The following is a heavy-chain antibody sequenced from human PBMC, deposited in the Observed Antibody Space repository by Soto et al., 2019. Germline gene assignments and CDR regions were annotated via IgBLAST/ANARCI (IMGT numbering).Heavy chain of an antibody. Sequence: QVQLVQSGAEVKKPGSSVKVSCKTSGVSFNNNGIGWVRQAPGHGLEWMGGVSPPFRTSNYARKCQGRISMTADDSTGTVNMELSSLTSEDTAQYYCAKIIYYGSGSYSPYGMDVWGQGTTVTVSS. V-gene: IGHV1-69*01. CDR2: VSPPFRTS. D-gene: IGHD3-10*01. J-gene: IGHJ6*02. CDR3: AKIIYYGSGSYSPYGMDV. CDR1: GVSFNNNG.